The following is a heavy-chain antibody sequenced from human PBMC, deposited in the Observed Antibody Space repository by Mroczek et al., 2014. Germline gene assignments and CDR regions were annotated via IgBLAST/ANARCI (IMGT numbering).Heavy chain of an antibody. D-gene: IGHD3-22*01. CDR2: INHSGST. Sequence: QVQLQESGGRTVEASETLSLTCAVYGGSFSGYYWSWIRQPPGKGLEWIGEINHSGSTNYNPSLKSRVTISVDTSKNQFSLKLSSVTAADTAVYYCARVDRAYDSSGYSYYFDYWGQGTLVTVSS. CDR1: GGSFSGYY. J-gene: IGHJ4*02. V-gene: IGHV4-34*01. CDR3: ARVDRAYDSSGYSYYFDY.